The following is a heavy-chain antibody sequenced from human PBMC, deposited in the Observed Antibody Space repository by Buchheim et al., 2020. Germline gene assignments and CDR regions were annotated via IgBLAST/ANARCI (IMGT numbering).Heavy chain of an antibody. Sequence: QVQLQESGPGLVKPSETLSLTCTVSGGSISSYYWSWIRQPPGKGLEWIGYIYYSGSTYYSPSLKSRLTISIDTSKNQFSLNLSSVTAADTAVYYCARGYCDSGVCHWGWFDPWGQGTL. V-gene: IGHV4-59*08. CDR3: ARGYCDSGVCHWGWFDP. J-gene: IGHJ5*02. CDR2: IYYSGST. D-gene: IGHD2-8*01. CDR1: GGSISSYY.